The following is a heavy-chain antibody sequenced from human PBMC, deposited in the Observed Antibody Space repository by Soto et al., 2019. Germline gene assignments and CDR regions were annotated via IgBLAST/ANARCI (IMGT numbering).Heavy chain of an antibody. J-gene: IGHJ4*02. CDR3: AKDRLSSSSSVSLDS. CDR2: ISGGGANT. CDR1: GFTFSNYA. D-gene: IGHD6-6*01. V-gene: IGHV3-23*01. Sequence: GGSLRLSCAASGFTFSNYAMTWVRQAPGKGLEWVSGISGGGANTYYEDSVKGRFTISRDNSKDTLDLQMNSLRAEDTAVAYYAKDRLSSSSSVSLDSWGQGTLVTVSS.